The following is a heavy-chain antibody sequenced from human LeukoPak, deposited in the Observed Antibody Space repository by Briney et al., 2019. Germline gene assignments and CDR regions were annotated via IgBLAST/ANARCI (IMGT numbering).Heavy chain of an antibody. Sequence: ASLKVSCKASGYTFTSYYMHWVRQAPGQGLEWMGGIIPISGTANYTQKFQGRVTITADKSTSTAYMELSSLGSEDTAVYYCARGPVDIVATISGFDYWGQGTLVTVSS. V-gene: IGHV1-69*06. CDR2: IIPISGTA. CDR1: GYTFTSYY. J-gene: IGHJ4*02. CDR3: ARGPVDIVATISGFDY. D-gene: IGHD5-12*01.